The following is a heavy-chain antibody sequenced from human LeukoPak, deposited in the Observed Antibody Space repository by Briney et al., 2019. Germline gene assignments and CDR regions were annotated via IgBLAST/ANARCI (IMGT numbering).Heavy chain of an antibody. Sequence: PRGSLRLSCAASGFTFSSYAMSWVRQAPGKGLEWVSSLRGNGGSTEYVDSVRGRFVISRDNSRNTLYLQMNSLRAEDTAVYYCAKSVTAAGTYAFDIWGQGTVVTVSA. V-gene: IGHV3-23*01. J-gene: IGHJ3*02. D-gene: IGHD6-13*01. CDR1: GFTFSSYA. CDR2: LRGNGGST. CDR3: AKSVTAAGTYAFDI.